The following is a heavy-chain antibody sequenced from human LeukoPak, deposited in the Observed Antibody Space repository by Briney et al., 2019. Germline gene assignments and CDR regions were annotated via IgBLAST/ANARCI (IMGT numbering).Heavy chain of an antibody. Sequence: GGSLRLSCAASGFTFNDYAMAWVRQAPGKGLEWVSAISGSGDYTYYADSVKGRFTVSRDNAKNSLFLQMNSLRAEDTAVYYCARGPLIAAAGTWWGQGTLVTVSS. CDR2: ISGSGDYT. V-gene: IGHV3-23*01. CDR3: ARGPLIAAAGTW. CDR1: GFTFNDYA. J-gene: IGHJ4*02. D-gene: IGHD6-13*01.